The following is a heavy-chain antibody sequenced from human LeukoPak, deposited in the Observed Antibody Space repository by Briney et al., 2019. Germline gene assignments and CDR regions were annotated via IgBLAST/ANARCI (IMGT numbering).Heavy chain of an antibody. V-gene: IGHV4-39*07. CDR1: GGSISSSSYY. Sequence: SETLSLTCTVSGGSISSSSYYWGWIRQPPGKGLEWIGRIYYSGSTYYNPSVKSRVAISVDTSKNQFSLKLSSVTAADTAVYYCASDYGGNTGNFDYWGQGTLVTVSS. CDR3: ASDYGGNTGNFDY. J-gene: IGHJ4*02. CDR2: IYYSGST. D-gene: IGHD4-23*01.